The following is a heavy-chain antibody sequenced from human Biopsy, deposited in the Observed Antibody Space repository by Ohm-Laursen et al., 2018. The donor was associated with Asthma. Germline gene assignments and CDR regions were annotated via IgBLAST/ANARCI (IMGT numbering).Heavy chain of an antibody. V-gene: IGHV3-30*18. CDR2: ISYDGSNK. CDR1: GFTFSSYG. CDR3: AKDTEGRYDFWSGLSYNYYGMDV. J-gene: IGHJ6*02. Sequence: SLRLSCAASGFTFSSYGMHWVRQAPGKGLEWVAVISYDGSNKYYADSVKGRFTISRDNSKNTLYLQMNSLRAEDTAVYYCAKDTEGRYDFWSGLSYNYYGMDVWDQGTTVTVSS. D-gene: IGHD3-3*01.